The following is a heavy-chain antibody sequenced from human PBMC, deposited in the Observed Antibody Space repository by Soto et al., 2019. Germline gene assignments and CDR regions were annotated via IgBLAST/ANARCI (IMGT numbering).Heavy chain of an antibody. CDR1: GGSISSSSYY. CDR3: ARRLLSGNAFDI. Sequence: SETLSLTCTVSGGSISSSSYYWAWVRQPPGRGLEWIGSISHVGSTYYNPSLRSRVTISVDTSRTRFSLNLSSVTAADTAIYYCARRLLSGNAFDIWGQGTMVTVSS. CDR2: ISHVGST. V-gene: IGHV4-39*01. J-gene: IGHJ3*02. D-gene: IGHD1-26*01.